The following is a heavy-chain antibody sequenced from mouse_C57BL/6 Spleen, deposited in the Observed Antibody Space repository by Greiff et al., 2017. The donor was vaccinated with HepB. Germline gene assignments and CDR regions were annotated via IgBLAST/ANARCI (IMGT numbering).Heavy chain of an antibody. CDR2: IYPGNSDT. V-gene: IGHV1-5*01. D-gene: IGHD3-2*02. Sequence: VQLQQSGTVLARPGASVKMSCKTSGYTFTSYWMHWVKQRPGQGLEWIGAIYPGNSDTSYNQKFKGKAKLTAVTSASTAYMELSSLTNEDSAVYYCTMRDSSGYGGYFDYWGQGTTLTVSS. CDR3: TMRDSSGYGGYFDY. CDR1: GYTFTSYW. J-gene: IGHJ2*01.